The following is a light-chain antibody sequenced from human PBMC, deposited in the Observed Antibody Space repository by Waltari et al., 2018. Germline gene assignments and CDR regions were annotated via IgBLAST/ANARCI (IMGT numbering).Light chain of an antibody. CDR3: QQSSNTLGALT. CDR1: QSISIY. CDR2: ETS. V-gene: IGKV1-39*01. Sequence: DIQMTQSPSSLSASVGDRVTITCRASQSISIYLNWYQQKPGKAPKLLFYETSSLQSGVPSRFSGSGSGTDFTLTISSLQPDDSATYYCQQSSNTLGALTFGGGTKVEIK. J-gene: IGKJ4*01.